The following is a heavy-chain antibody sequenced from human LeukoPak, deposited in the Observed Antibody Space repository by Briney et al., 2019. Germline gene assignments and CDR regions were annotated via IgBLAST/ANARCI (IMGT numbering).Heavy chain of an antibody. CDR1: GFTFSSYA. V-gene: IGHV3-30-3*01. D-gene: IGHD3-22*01. CDR2: VSYDGSNK. Sequence: PGRSLRLSCAASGFTFSSYAMHWVRQAPGKGLEWVAVVSYDGSNKYYADSVKGRFTISRDNSKNTLYLQMNSLRAEDTAVYYCARSYYYDSSHAFDIWGQGTMVTVSS. J-gene: IGHJ3*02. CDR3: ARSYYYDSSHAFDI.